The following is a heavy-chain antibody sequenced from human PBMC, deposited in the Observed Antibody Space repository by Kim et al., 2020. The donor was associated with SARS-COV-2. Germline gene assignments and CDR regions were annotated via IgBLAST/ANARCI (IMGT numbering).Heavy chain of an antibody. CDR2: INAGNGNT. CDR1: GYTFTSYA. J-gene: IGHJ5*02. V-gene: IGHV1-3*01. CDR3: ARARPRNYDFWSGYSGFASGFDP. D-gene: IGHD3-3*01. Sequence: ASVKVSCKASGYTFTSYAMHWVRQAPGQRLEWMGWINAGNGNTKYSQKFQGRVTITRDTSASTAYMELSSLRSEDTAVYYCARARPRNYDFWSGYSGFASGFDPWGQGTLVTVSS.